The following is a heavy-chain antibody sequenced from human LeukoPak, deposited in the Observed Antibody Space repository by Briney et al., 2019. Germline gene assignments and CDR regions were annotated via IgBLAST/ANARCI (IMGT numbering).Heavy chain of an antibody. J-gene: IGHJ4*02. CDR1: EFTFSRYW. CDR2: IKEDGSER. V-gene: IGHV3-7*01. D-gene: IGHD3-3*01. CDR3: ARDYDFWSGYYQGYFDY. Sequence: PGGSLRLSCTASEFTFSRYWMNWVRQAPGKGLEWVANIKEDGSERYYVDSVKGRFTISRDNAKNSLYLQMNSLRAEDTAVYYCARDYDFWSGYYQGYFDYWGQGTLVTVSS.